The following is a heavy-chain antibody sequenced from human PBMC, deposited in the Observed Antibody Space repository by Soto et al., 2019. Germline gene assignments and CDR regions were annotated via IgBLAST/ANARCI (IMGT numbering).Heavy chain of an antibody. CDR3: ALGWGYCFVL. D-gene: IGHD2-21*01. Sequence: EVQLVESGGGLVQPGGSLRLSCTASGFTFNTYWMTWVRQAPGKGLEWVASIKHDGSDSWYVDSVKGRFIASRVNAERLLCLEMESLRAAEAAVLYIALGWGYCFVLWGQGVLVNVSS. J-gene: IGHJ4*02. CDR2: IKHDGSDS. V-gene: IGHV3-7*01. CDR1: GFTFNTYW.